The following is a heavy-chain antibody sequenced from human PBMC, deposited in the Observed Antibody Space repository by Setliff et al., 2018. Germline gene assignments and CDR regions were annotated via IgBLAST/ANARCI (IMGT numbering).Heavy chain of an antibody. CDR3: ATTTLGRYCSGGNCYFGY. CDR1: GGSISSYY. CDR2: IYYSGST. V-gene: IGHV4-59*12. D-gene: IGHD2-15*01. J-gene: IGHJ4*02. Sequence: SETLSLTCTVSGGSISSYYWSWIRQPPGKGLEWIGYIYYSGSTNYNPSLNSRVTISADTSRNHFSLRLTSVTAADTAVYYCATTTLGRYCSGGNCYFGYWGQGTLVTVSS.